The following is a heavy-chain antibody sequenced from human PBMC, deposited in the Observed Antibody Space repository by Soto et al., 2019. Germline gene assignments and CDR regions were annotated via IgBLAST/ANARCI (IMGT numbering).Heavy chain of an antibody. CDR2: ISSSSSYI. CDR3: ARNRPYAYAFDI. Sequence: GSLRLSCAASGFTFSSYSMNWVRQAPGKGLEWVSSISSSSSYIYYADSVKGRFTISRDNAKNSLYLQMNSLRAEDTAVYYCARNRPYAYAFDIWGQGTMVTVSS. J-gene: IGHJ3*02. CDR1: GFTFSSYS. D-gene: IGHD3-16*01. V-gene: IGHV3-21*01.